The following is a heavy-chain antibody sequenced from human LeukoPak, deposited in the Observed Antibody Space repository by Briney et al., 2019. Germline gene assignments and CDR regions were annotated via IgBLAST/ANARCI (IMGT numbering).Heavy chain of an antibody. J-gene: IGHJ4*02. CDR2: IYYSGST. Sequence: PSETLSLTCTVSGGSISSSSYYWGWIRQPPGKGLEWIGSIYYSGSTYYNPSLKSRVTISVDTSKHQFSLKLSSVTAADTAVYYCARQNVATTHFDYWGQGTLVTVSS. V-gene: IGHV4-39*01. D-gene: IGHD5-24*01. CDR1: GGSISSSSYY. CDR3: ARQNVATTHFDY.